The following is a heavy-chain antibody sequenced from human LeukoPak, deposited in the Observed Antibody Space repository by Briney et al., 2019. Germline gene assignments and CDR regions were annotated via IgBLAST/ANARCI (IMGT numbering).Heavy chain of an antibody. CDR2: MNPNSGNT. D-gene: IGHD6-19*01. J-gene: IGHJ4*02. CDR1: GYTFTSYD. Sequence: GASVKVSCKASGYTFTSYDINWVRQATGQGLEWMGWMNPNSGNTGYGQKFQGRVTMARNTFISTAYMELSSLRSEDTAVYYWARRSGIAVAAVGYWGQGTLVTVSS. CDR3: ARRSGIAVAAVGY. V-gene: IGHV1-8*01.